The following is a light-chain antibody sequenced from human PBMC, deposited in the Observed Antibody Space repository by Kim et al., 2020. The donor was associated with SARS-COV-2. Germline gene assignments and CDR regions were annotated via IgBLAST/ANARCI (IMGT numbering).Light chain of an antibody. CDR2: GNY. CDR1: SSNIGAGYD. CDR3: QSYDSSLSGSV. J-gene: IGLJ3*02. V-gene: IGLV1-40*01. Sequence: QSVTISCTGSSSNIGAGYDVHWYQQLPGTAPKLLIYGNYNRPSGVPDRFSGSKSGTSASLAITGLQAEDEADYYCQSYDSSLSGSVFGGGSKLTVL.